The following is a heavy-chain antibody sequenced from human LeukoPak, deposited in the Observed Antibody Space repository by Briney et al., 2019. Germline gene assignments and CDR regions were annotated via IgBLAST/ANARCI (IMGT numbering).Heavy chain of an antibody. CDR2: IYYSGST. V-gene: IGHV4-59*01. D-gene: IGHD6-6*01. CDR1: GGSISSYY. CDR3: ARVLYSSSSGNYYYYMDV. J-gene: IGHJ6*03. Sequence: SETLSLTCTVSGGSISSYYWSWIRQPPGKGLEWIGYIYYSGSTNYNPSLKSRVTISVDTSKNQFSLKLRSVTAADTAVYYCARVLYSSSSGNYYYYMDVWGKGTTVTVSS.